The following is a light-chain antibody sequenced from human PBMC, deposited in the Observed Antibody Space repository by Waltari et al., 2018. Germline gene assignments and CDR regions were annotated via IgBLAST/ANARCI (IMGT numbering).Light chain of an antibody. CDR2: SNT. V-gene: IGLV1-40*01. CDR3: QSYDTSLSGWV. CDR1: SSNIGANYG. J-gene: IGLJ3*02. Sequence: QSVLTQPPSVSGAPGQRVTISCTGSSSNIGANYGVHWYQQLPGTAPKLLIYSNTNRPSGVPDRFSGSESGTSASLAITGLQAEDEADYYCQSYDTSLSGWVFGGGTKLTVL.